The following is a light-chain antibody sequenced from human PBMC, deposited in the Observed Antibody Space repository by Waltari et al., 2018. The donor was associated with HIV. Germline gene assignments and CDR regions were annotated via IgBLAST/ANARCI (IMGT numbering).Light chain of an antibody. CDR2: EVS. Sequence: QSALTQPPSVSGSPGQSPAISCPGTSSNVGRYDRVSWYHPSPGTSPKLIVYEVSNRPSGVPGRFSGSKSGNTASLTISGLQPEDEADYYCSSFTTSGTWVFGGGTKLTVL. V-gene: IGLV2-18*02. J-gene: IGLJ3*02. CDR1: SSNVGRYDR. CDR3: SSFTTSGTWV.